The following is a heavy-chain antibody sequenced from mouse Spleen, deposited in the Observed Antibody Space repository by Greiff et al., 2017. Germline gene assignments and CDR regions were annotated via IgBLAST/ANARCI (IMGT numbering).Heavy chain of an antibody. CDR3: ARTLITTVVAPSYWYFDV. V-gene: IGHV1-7*01. Sequence: VHLVESGAELAKPGASVKLSCKASGYTFTSYWMHWVKQRPGQGLEWIGYINPSSGYTKYNQKFKDKATLTADKSSSTAYMQLSSLTYEDSAVYYCARTLITTVVAPSYWYFDVWGAGTTVTVSS. CDR2: INPSSGYT. CDR1: GYTFTSYW. D-gene: IGHD1-1*01. J-gene: IGHJ1*01.